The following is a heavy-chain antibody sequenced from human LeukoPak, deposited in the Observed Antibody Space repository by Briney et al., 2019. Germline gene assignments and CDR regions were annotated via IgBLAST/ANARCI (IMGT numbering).Heavy chain of an antibody. J-gene: IGHJ4*02. CDR2: INSDGSST. D-gene: IGHD5-24*01. V-gene: IGHV3-74*01. CDR3: ATHVEMATILSY. CDR1: GFTFNIYW. Sequence: GGSLRLSCAASGFTFNIYWMHWVRQAPGKGLVWVSRINSDGSSTSYADSVKGRFTISRDNAKNTLYLQMNSLRAEDTAVYYCATHVEMATILSYWGQGTLVTVSS.